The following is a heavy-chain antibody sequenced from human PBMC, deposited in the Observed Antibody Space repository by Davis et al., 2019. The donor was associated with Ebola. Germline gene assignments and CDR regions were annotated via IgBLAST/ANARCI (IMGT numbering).Heavy chain of an antibody. J-gene: IGHJ5*02. Sequence: SVKVSCKASGGTFSSYAISWVRQAPGQGLEWMGGIIPIFGTANYAQKFQGRVTITTDKSTSTAYMELSSLRSEDTAVYYCARDIVVVVAARVGGWFDPWGQGTLVTVSS. CDR3: ARDIVVVVAARVGGWFDP. CDR1: GGTFSSYA. V-gene: IGHV1-69*05. CDR2: IIPIFGTA. D-gene: IGHD2-15*01.